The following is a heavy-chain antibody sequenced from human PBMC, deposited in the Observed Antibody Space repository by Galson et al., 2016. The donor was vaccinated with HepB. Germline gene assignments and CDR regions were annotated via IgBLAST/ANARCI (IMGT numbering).Heavy chain of an antibody. Sequence: SLRLSCAAPGFTFSSYGMTWVRQAPGKGLEWVSSISGSGDTTYEADSVKGRFTISRDNSKNTLYLQVDRLRAEDTAVYYCGKDWSRADSDSQFDYWGQGTLVTVSS. CDR3: GKDWSRADSDSQFDY. J-gene: IGHJ4*02. V-gene: IGHV3-23*01. CDR2: ISGSGDTT. D-gene: IGHD1-26*01. CDR1: GFTFSSYG.